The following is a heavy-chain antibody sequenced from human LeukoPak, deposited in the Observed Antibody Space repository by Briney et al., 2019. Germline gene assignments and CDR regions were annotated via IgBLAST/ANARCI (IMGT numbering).Heavy chain of an antibody. CDR2: ISGSGGST. CDR1: GFPFSTYG. J-gene: IGHJ4*02. V-gene: IGHV3-23*01. CDR3: AKDPEPPYCSGGSCYDIY. Sequence: GGSLRLSCAASGFPFSTYGMTWVRQAPGKGLEWVSGISGSGGSTYYADSVKGRFTISRDNSKNRLYLQMNSLRAEDTAVYYCAKDPEPPYCSGGSCYDIYWGQGTLVTVSS. D-gene: IGHD2-15*01.